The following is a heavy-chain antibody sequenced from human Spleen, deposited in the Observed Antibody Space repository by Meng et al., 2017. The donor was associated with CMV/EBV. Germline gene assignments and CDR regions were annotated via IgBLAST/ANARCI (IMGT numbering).Heavy chain of an antibody. CDR1: GYTFTSYG. CDR2: SNAGNGNT. CDR3: ARDVRNGMDV. Sequence: ASVKVSCKASGYTFTSYGISWVRQAPGQRLEWMGWSNAGNGNTKYSQEFQGRVTITRDTSASTAYMELSSLRSEDTAVYYCARDVRNGMDVWGQGTTVTVSS. D-gene: IGHD1-14*01. J-gene: IGHJ6*02. V-gene: IGHV1-3*02.